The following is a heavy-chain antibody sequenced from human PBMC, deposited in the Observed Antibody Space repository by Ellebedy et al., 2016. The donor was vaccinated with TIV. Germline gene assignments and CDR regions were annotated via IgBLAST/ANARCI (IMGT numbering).Heavy chain of an antibody. Sequence: AASVKVSCKASGYTFTRYYMHWVRQAPGQGLEWMGIINPSGRSTTYAQKFQGRVTVTGDTSTSTVYMELSSLRSEDTAVYYCARERRLEYYFDYWGQGTLVTVSS. D-gene: IGHD3-3*01. CDR1: GYTFTRYY. CDR2: INPSGRST. V-gene: IGHV1-46*01. J-gene: IGHJ4*02. CDR3: ARERRLEYYFDY.